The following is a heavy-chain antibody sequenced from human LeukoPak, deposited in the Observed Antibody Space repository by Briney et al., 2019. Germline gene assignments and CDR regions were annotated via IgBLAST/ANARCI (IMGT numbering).Heavy chain of an antibody. CDR2: IYYSGST. D-gene: IGHD5-24*01. CDR3: ARVRDGYQGSYMDV. V-gene: IGHV4-59*01. CDR1: GDSISSYY. Sequence: SETLSLTCTVSGDSISSYYWSWIRQPPGEGLEWIGYIYYSGSTKYNPSLKSRVTISIDTSKNQFSLKLTSVTAADTAVYYCARVRDGYQGSYMDVWGKGTTVTVSS. J-gene: IGHJ6*03.